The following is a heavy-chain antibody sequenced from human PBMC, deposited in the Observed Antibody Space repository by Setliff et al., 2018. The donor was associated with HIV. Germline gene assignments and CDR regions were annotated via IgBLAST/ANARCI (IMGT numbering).Heavy chain of an antibody. J-gene: IGHJ4*02. D-gene: IGHD1-26*01. V-gene: IGHV3-21*01. CDR1: GLTFSSYS. CDR3: ALGYSGTYSFDY. Sequence: GGSLRLSCAASGLTFSSYSMNWVRQAPGKGLEWVSSIDSSNYIYYADSVKGRFTISSDNAKNSLYLQMNGLRAEDTAVYYCALGYSGTYSFDYWGQGTLVTSPQ. CDR2: IDSSNYI.